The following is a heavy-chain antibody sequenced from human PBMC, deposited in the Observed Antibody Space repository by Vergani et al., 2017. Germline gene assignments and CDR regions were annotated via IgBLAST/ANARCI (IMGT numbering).Heavy chain of an antibody. CDR2: ICHTEHT. J-gene: IGHJ4*02. Sequence: QVQLQESGPGLVKPPGTLSLTCAVSGYSISSNNCWTWVRQPPGKGLEWIGEICHTEHTKYSPSLKSRVTVSVDESRNLFSLRLNSVTAADTAVYYFATIGYRRWGYYFDYWGQGTLVTVSA. CDR3: ATIGYRRWGYYFDY. D-gene: IGHD5-12*01. CDR1: GYSISSNNC. V-gene: IGHV4-4*03.